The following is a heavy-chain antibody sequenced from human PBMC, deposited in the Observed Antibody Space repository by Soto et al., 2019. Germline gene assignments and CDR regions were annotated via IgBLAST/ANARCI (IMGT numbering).Heavy chain of an antibody. Sequence: QVQLLQSGAEVKKTGASVKLSCKASGYTFTTYYMHWVRQAPEQGLEWMGIINPYDGTTTYAQKFQGRVTMTRDTSASTVHMELSSLRSEDTAVYYSARALSSGYFQGGVDVWGQGTTVTVSS. V-gene: IGHV1-46*01. D-gene: IGHD3-22*01. CDR2: INPYDGTT. J-gene: IGHJ6*02. CDR1: GYTFTTYY. CDR3: ARALSSGYFQGGVDV.